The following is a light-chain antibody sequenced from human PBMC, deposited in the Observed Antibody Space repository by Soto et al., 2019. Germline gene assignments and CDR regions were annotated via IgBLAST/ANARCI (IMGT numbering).Light chain of an antibody. CDR2: DAS. CDR1: QSVSSY. Sequence: EIVLTQSPATLSLSPWERATLSCRASQSVSSYLAWYQQKPGQAPRLLIYDASNRATGIPARFSGSGSGTDFTPTISSLEPEDFAVYYCQQRSNWPPKLTFGGGTKVDIK. V-gene: IGKV3-11*01. J-gene: IGKJ4*01. CDR3: QQRSNWPPKLT.